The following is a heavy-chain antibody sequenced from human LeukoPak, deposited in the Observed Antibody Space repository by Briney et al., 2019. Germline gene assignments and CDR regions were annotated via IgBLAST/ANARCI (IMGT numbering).Heavy chain of an antibody. D-gene: IGHD2/OR15-2a*01. CDR1: GGSISSYY. CDR3: TSGHYCDRSDCNWFDP. CDR2: IYYSGST. Sequence: PSETLSLTCTVSGGSISSYYWSWIRQPPGKGLEWIGYIYYSGSTNYNPSLKSRVTISVDTSKNQFSLKLSSVTAADTAVYYCTSGHYCDRSDCNWFDPWGQGTLVTVSS. J-gene: IGHJ5*02. V-gene: IGHV4-59*01.